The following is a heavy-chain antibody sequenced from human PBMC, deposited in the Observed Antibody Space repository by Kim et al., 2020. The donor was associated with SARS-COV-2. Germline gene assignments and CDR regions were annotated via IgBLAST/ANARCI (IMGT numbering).Heavy chain of an antibody. Sequence: GGSLRLSCAASGFTFSSYAMSWVRQAPGKGLEWVSAISGSGGSTYYADSVKGRFTISRDNSKNTLYLQMNSLRAEDTAVYYCARTPYSNYVGYFDYWGQGTLVTVSS. CDR3: ARTPYSNYVGYFDY. D-gene: IGHD4-4*01. J-gene: IGHJ4*02. CDR2: ISGSGGST. V-gene: IGHV3-23*01. CDR1: GFTFSSYA.